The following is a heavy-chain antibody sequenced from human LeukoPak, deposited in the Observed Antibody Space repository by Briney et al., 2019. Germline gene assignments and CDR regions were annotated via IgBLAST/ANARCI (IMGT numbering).Heavy chain of an antibody. CDR3: ARDLNGVYSGSYYSWVSVDY. Sequence: ASVKVSCKASGYTFTSYGISWVRQAPGQGLEWMGWISAYNGNTNYAQKLQGRVTMTTDTSTSAAYMELRSLRSDDTAVYYCARDLNGVYSGSYYSWVSVDYWGQGTLVTVSS. D-gene: IGHD1-26*01. J-gene: IGHJ4*02. CDR1: GYTFTSYG. CDR2: ISAYNGNT. V-gene: IGHV1-18*01.